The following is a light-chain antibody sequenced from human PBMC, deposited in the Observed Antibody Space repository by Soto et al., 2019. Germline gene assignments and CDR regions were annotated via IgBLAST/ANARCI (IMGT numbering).Light chain of an antibody. J-gene: IGKJ3*01. V-gene: IGKV1-5*03. CDR3: QQYNTYSGT. Sequence: DIQMTQSPSTLSASVGDRVTITCRASQSINTWLAWYQQKPGKAPKLLIYRASSSVSGVPSRFSGSGSGTEFTLTISSLQPDDFSTYYCQQYNTYSGTFGPGTKVDI. CDR2: RAS. CDR1: QSINTW.